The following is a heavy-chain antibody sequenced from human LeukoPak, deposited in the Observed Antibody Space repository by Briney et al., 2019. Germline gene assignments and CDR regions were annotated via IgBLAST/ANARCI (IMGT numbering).Heavy chain of an antibody. D-gene: IGHD3-9*01. J-gene: IGHJ3*02. Sequence: SETLSLTCTVSGGSISSSSYYWGWIRQPPGKGLEWIGSIYYSGSTYYNPSLKSRVTISVDTSKNQFSLKLSSVTAADTAVYYCATFYDILTGYSVDAFDIWGQGTMVTVSS. V-gene: IGHV4-39*01. CDR3: ATFYDILTGYSVDAFDI. CDR2: IYYSGST. CDR1: GGSISSSSYY.